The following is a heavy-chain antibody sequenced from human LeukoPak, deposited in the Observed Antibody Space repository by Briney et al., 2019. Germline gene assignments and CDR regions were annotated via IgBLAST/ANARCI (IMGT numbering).Heavy chain of an antibody. J-gene: IGHJ4*02. V-gene: IGHV4-38-2*02. D-gene: IGHD5-12*01. CDR2: IYHSGST. CDR1: GDSISSGDYY. CDR3: ARWAVATFDY. Sequence: PSETLSLTCTVSGDSISSGDYYWSWIRQPAGKGLEWIGSIYHSGSTFYNPSLKSRVTISVDTSKNQFSLKLHSVTAADTAVYYCARWAVATFDYWGQGTLVTVSS.